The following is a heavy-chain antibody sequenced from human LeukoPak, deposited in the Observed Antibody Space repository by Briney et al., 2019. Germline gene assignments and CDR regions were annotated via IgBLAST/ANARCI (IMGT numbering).Heavy chain of an antibody. CDR1: GFTVNTNY. CDR2: IYSGGST. CDR3: AKGWAVAYFDY. J-gene: IGHJ4*02. Sequence: AGGSLRLSCAASGFTVNTNYMSWVRQAPGGGLEWVSVIYSGGSTYYADSVKGRFTISRDNAKNSLYLQMNSLRAEDTAVYYCAKGWAVAYFDYWGQGTLVTVSS. V-gene: IGHV3-66*01. D-gene: IGHD6-19*01.